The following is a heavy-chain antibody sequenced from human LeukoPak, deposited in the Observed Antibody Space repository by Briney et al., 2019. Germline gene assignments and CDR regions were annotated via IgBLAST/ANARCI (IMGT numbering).Heavy chain of an antibody. CDR1: GLTSSSYW. V-gene: IGHV3-74*01. CDR3: GREIQAPGKTLEY. Sequence: PAGSLRLSCALSGLTSSSYWMHWVRQVPGKGLVRVSRINDDGTYTVYANSVKDRFTISRDNAKNTLYLQMNSLRGEDTAVYYCGREIQAPGKTLEYWGQGTLVTVSS. J-gene: IGHJ4*02. CDR2: INDDGTYT.